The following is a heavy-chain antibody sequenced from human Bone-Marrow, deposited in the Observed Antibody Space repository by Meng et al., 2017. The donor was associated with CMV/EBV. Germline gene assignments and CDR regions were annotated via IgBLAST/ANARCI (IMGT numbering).Heavy chain of an antibody. V-gene: IGHV3-23*01. D-gene: IGHD6-13*01. CDR3: EKGDSSSYHVGDFDY. CDR1: GFTFSSYA. CDR2: ISGSGGST. J-gene: IGHJ4*02. Sequence: GGSLRLSCAASGFTFSSYAMSWVRQAPGKGLEWVSAISGSGGSTYYADSVKGRFTISRDNSKNTLYLQMNSLRAEDTAVYYCEKGDSSSYHVGDFDYWGQGTRVTGSS.